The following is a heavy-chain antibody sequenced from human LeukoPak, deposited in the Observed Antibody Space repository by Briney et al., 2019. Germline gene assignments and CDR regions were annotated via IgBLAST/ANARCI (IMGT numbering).Heavy chain of an antibody. D-gene: IGHD6-19*01. J-gene: IGHJ4*02. CDR1: GFTFSSYS. CDR2: ISSSSSYI. CDR3: ARAIRGWLLDY. V-gene: IGHV3-21*01. Sequence: GGSLRLSCAASGFTFSSYSMNWVRQAPGKGLEWVSSISSSSSYIYYADSVKGRFTISRDDAKNSLYLQMNRLRADDTAVYYCARAIRGWLLDYWGQGTLVTVSS.